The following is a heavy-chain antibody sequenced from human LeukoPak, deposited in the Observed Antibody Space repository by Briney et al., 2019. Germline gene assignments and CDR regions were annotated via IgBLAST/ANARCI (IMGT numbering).Heavy chain of an antibody. CDR3: ARGVSYGLGSYHAPLHY. CDR2: TSGYNGNT. D-gene: IGHD3-10*01. CDR1: GYSFTNYG. J-gene: IGHJ4*02. V-gene: IGHV1-18*01. Sequence: ASVKVSCKAPGYSFTNYGVNWVRQARGQGLEWMGWTSGYNGNTKYGQKFQGRVTMTTDTSTTTACMELKSLTSDGTAVYYCARGVSYGLGSYHAPLHYWGQGTLVTVSS.